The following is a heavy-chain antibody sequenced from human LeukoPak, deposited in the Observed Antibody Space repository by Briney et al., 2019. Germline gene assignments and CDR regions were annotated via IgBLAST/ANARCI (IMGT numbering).Heavy chain of an antibody. V-gene: IGHV3-23*01. CDR3: ASMPRYGSGSYYNDHFDY. Sequence: GGSLRLSCAASGFTFSSYSMNWVRQAPGKGLEWVSAISGSGGSTYYADSVKGRFTISRDNSKNTLYLQMNSLRAEDTAVYYCASMPRYGSGSYYNDHFDYWGQGTLVTVSS. D-gene: IGHD3-10*01. J-gene: IGHJ4*02. CDR2: ISGSGGST. CDR1: GFTFSSYS.